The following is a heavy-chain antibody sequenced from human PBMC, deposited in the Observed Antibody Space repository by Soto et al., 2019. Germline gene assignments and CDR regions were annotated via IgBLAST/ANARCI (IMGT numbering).Heavy chain of an antibody. J-gene: IGHJ4*02. CDR1: GGSISSSDYY. CDR3: ASRHSSPYFDY. V-gene: IGHV4-30-4*01. CDR2: IYYSGST. D-gene: IGHD6-13*01. Sequence: QVQLQESGPGLVKPSQTLSLTCTVSGGSISSSDYYWSWIRQPPGKGLEWIGSIYYSGSTYYNPSRKSRVTISVDTSKNQFSLKLNSVTAADTAVYYCASRHSSPYFDYWGQGTLVTVSS.